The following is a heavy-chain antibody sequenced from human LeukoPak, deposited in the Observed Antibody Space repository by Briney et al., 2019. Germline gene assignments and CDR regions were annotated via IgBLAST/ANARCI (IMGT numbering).Heavy chain of an antibody. CDR1: GYTFTGYY. CDR3: ARNGRDSGYCSSTSCHDWFDP. CDR2: INPNSGGT. V-gene: IGHV1-2*04. Sequence: EASVKVPCKASGYTFTGYYMHWVRQAPGQGLEWMGWINPNSGGTNYAQKFQGWVTMTRDTSISTAYMELSRLRSDDTAVYYCARNGRDSGYCSSTSCHDWFDPWGQGTLVTVSS. D-gene: IGHD2-2*01. J-gene: IGHJ5*02.